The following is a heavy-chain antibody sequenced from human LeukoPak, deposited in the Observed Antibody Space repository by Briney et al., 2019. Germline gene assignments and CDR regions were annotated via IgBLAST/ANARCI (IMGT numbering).Heavy chain of an antibody. CDR3: AREGLYGDYVWSLDY. CDR1: GGSVSSGSYY. D-gene: IGHD4-17*01. CDR2: IYYSGST. Sequence: PSETLSLTCTVSGGSVSSGSYYWSWIRQPPGKGLELIGYIYYSGSTNYNPSLKSRVTISVDTSKNQFSLKLSSVTAADTAVYYCAREGLYGDYVWSLDYWGQGTLVTVS. V-gene: IGHV4-61*01. J-gene: IGHJ4*02.